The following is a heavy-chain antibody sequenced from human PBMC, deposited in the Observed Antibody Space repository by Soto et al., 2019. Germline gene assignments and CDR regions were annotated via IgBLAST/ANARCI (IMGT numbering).Heavy chain of an antibody. D-gene: IGHD5-18*01. CDR2: ISNGDETT. V-gene: IGHV3-11*01. J-gene: IGHJ4*02. Sequence: QVQLVESGGGLVEPGGSLRLSCSASGFIFTDYSMTWIRQAPGKGLEWVSYISNGDETTQYADSVKGRFSVSRDNAKKVLFLQMNSLTVDDTAVYYCARDPKRRYSYNFDSWGRGALVTVSS. CDR1: GFIFTDYS. CDR3: ARDPKRRYSYNFDS.